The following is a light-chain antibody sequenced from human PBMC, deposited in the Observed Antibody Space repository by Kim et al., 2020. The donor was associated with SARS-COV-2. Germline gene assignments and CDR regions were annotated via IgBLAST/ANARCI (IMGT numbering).Light chain of an antibody. Sequence: DIQMTQSPSSLSASVGDRVTITCRASQGMSHYLAWYQQKPGKAPNLLIYAASTLQSGVPSRFSGSGSGTDFTLTINSLQPEDAATYYCQKYNRAPWTFGQVTKVDIK. CDR2: AAS. CDR1: QGMSHY. V-gene: IGKV1-27*01. J-gene: IGKJ1*01. CDR3: QKYNRAPWT.